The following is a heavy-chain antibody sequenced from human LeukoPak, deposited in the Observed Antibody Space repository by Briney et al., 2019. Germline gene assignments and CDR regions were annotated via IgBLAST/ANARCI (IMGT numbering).Heavy chain of an antibody. CDR1: GFTFSSYA. Sequence: GGSLRLSCAASGFTFSSYAMTWIRQAPGKGLEWVSAISGGGGSTFYAGSVKGRFTISRDNTKNSLYLQMNSLRAEDTAVFYCARDQYDTWSRRGNFDSWGQGTLVIVSS. CDR3: ARDQYDTWSRRGNFDS. CDR2: ISGGGGST. J-gene: IGHJ4*02. D-gene: IGHD3-3*01. V-gene: IGHV3-23*01.